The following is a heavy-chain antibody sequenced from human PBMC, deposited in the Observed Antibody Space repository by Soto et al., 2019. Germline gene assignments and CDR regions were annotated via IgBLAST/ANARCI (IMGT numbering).Heavy chain of an antibody. CDR2: ISGNGGST. Sequence: GGSLRLSCAASGFTFSNYAMSWVRQAPGKGLEWVSAISGNGGSTYYADSVKGRFSISRDNSKNTLYLQMNSLKAEDTAVYYCAKDYSSTWNFYYFDYWGQGVLVTVSS. CDR1: GFTFSNYA. J-gene: IGHJ4*02. CDR3: AKDYSSTWNFYYFDY. D-gene: IGHD6-13*01. V-gene: IGHV3-23*01.